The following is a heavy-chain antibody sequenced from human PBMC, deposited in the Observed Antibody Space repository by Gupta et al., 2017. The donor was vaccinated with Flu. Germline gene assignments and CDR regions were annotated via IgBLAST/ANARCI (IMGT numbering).Heavy chain of an antibody. V-gene: IGHV4-39*02. D-gene: IGHD6-25*01. CDR3: ARDTGGCPAGH. CDR2: MSHSGST. J-gene: IGHJ4*02. Sequence: GWIRQPPGKGLEWIGSMSHSGSTYYKPSLKSQVSISADTSKNQFSLRLRTVTAADTAVYYCARDTGGCPAGHWGQGTLVTVSS.